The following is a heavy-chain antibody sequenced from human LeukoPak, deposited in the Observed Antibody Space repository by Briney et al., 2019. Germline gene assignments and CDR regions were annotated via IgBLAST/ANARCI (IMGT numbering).Heavy chain of an antibody. V-gene: IGHV3-21*01. Sequence: GGSLRLSCAASGFTFSSYSMNWVRQAPGKGLEWVSSISSSSRYIYYGDSVKGRFTISRDNAKNSLYLQMDSLRAEDTAIYYCARDMTITGADDYWGQGTLVTVSS. CDR3: ARDMTITGADDY. D-gene: IGHD6-13*01. CDR2: ISSSSRYI. J-gene: IGHJ4*02. CDR1: GFTFSSYS.